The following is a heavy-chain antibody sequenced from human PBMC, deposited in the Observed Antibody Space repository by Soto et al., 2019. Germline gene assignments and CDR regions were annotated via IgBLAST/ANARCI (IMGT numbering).Heavy chain of an antibody. Sequence: PSETLSLTCTVSGGSISSSSYYWGWIRQPPGKGLEWIGSIYYSGSTYYNPSLKSRATISVDTSKNQFSLKLSSVTAADTAVYYCAGSITIFGVVIHNWFDPWGQGTLVTVSS. CDR1: GGSISSSSYY. V-gene: IGHV4-39*01. CDR2: IYYSGST. CDR3: AGSITIFGVVIHNWFDP. J-gene: IGHJ5*02. D-gene: IGHD3-3*01.